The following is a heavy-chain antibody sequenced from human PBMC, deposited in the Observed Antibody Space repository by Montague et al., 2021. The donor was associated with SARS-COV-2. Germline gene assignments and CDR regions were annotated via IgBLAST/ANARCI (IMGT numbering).Heavy chain of an antibody. CDR1: GFTFSSYE. V-gene: IGHV3-48*03. J-gene: IGHJ4*02. D-gene: IGHD3-9*01. CDR3: AKGNFDWLLLPDGYFDH. Sequence: SLRLSCAASGFTFSSYEMNWVRQAPGKGLEWVSHISSSGSIIYYADSVKGRFTISRDNAKNSLYLQMNSLRAEDTAVYYCAKGNFDWLLLPDGYFDHWGQGTLVTVSS. CDR2: ISSSGSII.